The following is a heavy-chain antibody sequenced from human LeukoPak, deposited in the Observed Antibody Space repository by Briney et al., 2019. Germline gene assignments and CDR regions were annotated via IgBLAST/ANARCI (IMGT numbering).Heavy chain of an antibody. V-gene: IGHV3-53*01. CDR3: ASPGMSGSYYC. CDR1: GFTISSNY. J-gene: IGHJ4*02. CDR2: IYSGGST. D-gene: IGHD1-26*01. Sequence: GGSLRLSCAASGFTISSNYMRWVRQAPGKGVEWVSVIYSGGSTYYADSVKGRLTISSDNSKNTLYLQMNSLRAEDTAEYYCASPGMSGSYYCGGQGTLATAS.